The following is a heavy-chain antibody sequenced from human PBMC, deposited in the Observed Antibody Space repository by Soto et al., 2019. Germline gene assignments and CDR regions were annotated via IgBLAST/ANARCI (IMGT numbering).Heavy chain of an antibody. CDR1: GGSISRGDSY. J-gene: IGHJ4*02. D-gene: IGHD3-10*01. CDR3: ARTFYYGSGTSDY. Sequence: SETLSLTCTVSGGSISRGDSYWTWIRQHPGTGLEWIGYIYYSGSAYYNPSLKSRVTISVDTSRSQFSLKLSSVTAADTAVYYCARTFYYGSGTSDYWGQGTLVTVSS. V-gene: IGHV4-31*03. CDR2: IYYSGSA.